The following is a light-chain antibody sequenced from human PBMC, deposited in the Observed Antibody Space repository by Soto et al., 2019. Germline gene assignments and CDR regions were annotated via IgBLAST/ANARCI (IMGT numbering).Light chain of an antibody. CDR3: QHYNNWPPFT. CDR2: GAS. CDR1: KSVSSN. V-gene: IGKV3-15*01. J-gene: IGKJ5*01. Sequence: EIVMTQSPATLSVSPGERATLSCRASKSVSSNLAWYQQKPGQAPRLLIYGASTRATGIPARFSGSGSGTEFTLTISSLQSEDFPVYYYQHYNNWPPFTFGQGTRLEIK.